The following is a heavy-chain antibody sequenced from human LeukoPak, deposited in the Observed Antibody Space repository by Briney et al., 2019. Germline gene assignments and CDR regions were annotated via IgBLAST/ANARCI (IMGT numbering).Heavy chain of an antibody. J-gene: IGHJ5*02. D-gene: IGHD1-26*01. CDR2: IYYSGST. CDR1: GGSISSYY. CDR3: ARIHSGSYAWFDP. Sequence: SETLSLTCSVSGGSISSYYWSWIRQPPGKGLEWIGYIYYSGSTNYNPSLKSRVTISVDTSKNQFSLKLSSVTAADTAVYYCARIHSGSYAWFDPWGQGTLVTVSS. V-gene: IGHV4-59*01.